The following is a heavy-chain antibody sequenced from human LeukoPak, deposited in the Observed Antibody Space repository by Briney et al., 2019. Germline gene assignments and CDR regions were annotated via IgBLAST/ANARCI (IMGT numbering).Heavy chain of an antibody. D-gene: IGHD2-15*01. V-gene: IGHV4-59*06. J-gene: IGHJ4*02. CDR3: VREILYCSGGSCYRGPFDN. Sequence: SETLPLTCTVSGGSISSYYWSWIRQPPGKGLEWIGYIYYSGSTYYNPSLKSRVTISVDTSKNQFSLKLSSVTAADTAVYYCVREILYCSGGSCYRGPFDNWGQGTLVTVSA. CDR1: GGSISSYY. CDR2: IYYSGST.